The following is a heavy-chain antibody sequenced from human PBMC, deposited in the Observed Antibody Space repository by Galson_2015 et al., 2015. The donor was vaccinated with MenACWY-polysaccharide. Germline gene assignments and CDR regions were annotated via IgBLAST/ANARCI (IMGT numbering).Heavy chain of an antibody. V-gene: IGHV3-23*01. J-gene: IGHJ6*02. CDR3: AKDRASLYGSEYYYGMDV. D-gene: IGHD3-10*01. Sequence: SLRLSCAASGFTFSRFAMNWVRQAPGKGLEWLSSISGSSGSTYDADSVKGRFIIFRDDSKNTLYLQMNRLRAEDTAVYYCAKDRASLYGSEYYYGMDVWGQGTTVTVSS. CDR2: ISGSSGST. CDR1: GFTFSRFA.